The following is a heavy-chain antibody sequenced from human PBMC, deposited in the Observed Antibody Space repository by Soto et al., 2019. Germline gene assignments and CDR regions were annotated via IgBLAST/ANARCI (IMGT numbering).Heavy chain of an antibody. CDR3: ARGRGCSTGCHNFDY. CDR1: GFTFSSYW. Sequence: CAASGFTFSSYWMSWVRQAPGKGLEWVANTKQDGSEKYYVDSVKGRFTISRDNAKNSLYLQMNSLRAEDTAVYYCARGRGCSTGCHNFDYWGQGTLVTVSS. V-gene: IGHV3-7*01. J-gene: IGHJ4*02. CDR2: TKQDGSEK. D-gene: IGHD2-2*01.